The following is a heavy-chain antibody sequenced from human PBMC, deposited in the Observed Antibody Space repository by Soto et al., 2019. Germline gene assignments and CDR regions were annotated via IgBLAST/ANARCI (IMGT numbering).Heavy chain of an antibody. J-gene: IGHJ5*02. V-gene: IGHV1-46*01. CDR3: GRDQSGTGYYVDWFDP. CDR1: GFIFSKYY. D-gene: IGHD3-10*02. CDR2: INPSGTRT. Sequence: ASVKVSCKASGFIFSKYYMHWVRQAPGQGLEWVGIINPSGTRTSCAPKFEGRVTFTRDTVATTVNMELTSLTSEDTAVYYCGRDQSGTGYYVDWFDPWGQGTLVTVSS.